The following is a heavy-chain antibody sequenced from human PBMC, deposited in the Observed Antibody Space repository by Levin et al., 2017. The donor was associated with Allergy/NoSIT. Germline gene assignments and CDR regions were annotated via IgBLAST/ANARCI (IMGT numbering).Heavy chain of an antibody. V-gene: IGHV4-59*08. D-gene: IGHD3-10*01. CDR1: GGSISSYY. Sequence: PSETLSLTCTVSGGSISSYYWSWIRQPPGKGLEWIGYIYYSGSTNYNPSLKSRVTISVDTSKNQFSLKLSSVTAADTAVYYCARHAVSHGGAYYYYYMDVWGKGTTVTVSS. CDR3: ARHAVSHGGAYYYYYMDV. J-gene: IGHJ6*03. CDR2: IYYSGST.